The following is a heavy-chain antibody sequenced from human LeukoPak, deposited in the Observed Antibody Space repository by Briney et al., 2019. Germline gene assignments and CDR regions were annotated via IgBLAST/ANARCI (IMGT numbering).Heavy chain of an antibody. CDR3: AKDQWSFSYFDY. V-gene: IGHV3-23*01. CDR1: GFTFSSYA. D-gene: IGHD1-26*01. J-gene: IGHJ4*02. CDR2: ISGSGGNT. Sequence: GGSLRLSCAASGFTFSSYAMNWVRQAPGKGLEWVSAISGSGGNTYYADSVKGRFTISRDNSKNTLYLQMNSLRAEDTAVYYCAKDQWSFSYFDYWGQGTLVTVSP.